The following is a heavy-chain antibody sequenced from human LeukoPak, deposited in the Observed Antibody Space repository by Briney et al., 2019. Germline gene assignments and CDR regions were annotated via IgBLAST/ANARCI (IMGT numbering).Heavy chain of an antibody. V-gene: IGHV1-69*10. CDR1: GGTFSSYA. CDR3: ARPMGAYYYDSSGYSNWFDP. D-gene: IGHD3-22*01. CDR2: IIPILGIA. Sequence: GASVEVSCKASGGTFSSYAISWVRQAPGQGLEWMGGIIPILGIANYAQKLQGRVTMTTDTSTSTAYMELRSLRSGDTAVYYCARPMGAYYYDSSGYSNWFDPWGQGTLVTVSS. J-gene: IGHJ5*02.